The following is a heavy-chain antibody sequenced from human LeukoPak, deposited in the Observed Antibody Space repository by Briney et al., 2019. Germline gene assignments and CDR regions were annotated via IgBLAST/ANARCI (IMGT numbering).Heavy chain of an antibody. V-gene: IGHV3-23*01. Sequence: AGSLRLSCAASGCTFSNYAMSWVRQAPGQVLEWVSAITASGGNTYYADSVKGRFTISRDNSKNTVFLQMNSLRAEDTAVYYCAKWGDYDVLTGYYVSDYWGQGTLVTVSS. D-gene: IGHD3-9*01. J-gene: IGHJ4*02. CDR1: GCTFSNYA. CDR3: AKWGDYDVLTGYYVSDY. CDR2: ITASGGNT.